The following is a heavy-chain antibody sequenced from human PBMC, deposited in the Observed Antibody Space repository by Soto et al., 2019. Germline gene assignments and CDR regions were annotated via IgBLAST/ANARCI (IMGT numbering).Heavy chain of an antibody. CDR2: IFYLGTT. D-gene: IGHD2-2*01. J-gene: IGHJ5*02. CDR3: GRHQRPMPRGGFDT. V-gene: IGHV4-59*01. CDR1: NGSISSYY. Sequence: QVQLQESGPGLVKTSETLSLTCTVSNGSISSYYWGWIPQVPGRGLECIGYIFYLGTTYYNPSLKSRVTISLDTPKSQFSLSLNSVTPADTAVYYCGRHQRPMPRGGFDTLGQGTLVTVSS.